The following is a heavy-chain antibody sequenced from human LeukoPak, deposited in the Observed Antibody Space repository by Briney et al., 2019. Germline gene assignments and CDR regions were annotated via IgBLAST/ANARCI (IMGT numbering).Heavy chain of an antibody. CDR1: ESTFSNYG. Sequence: GRSLRLSCAASESTFSNYGMHWVRQAPGKGLEWVAVISYDGSNKYYADSVKGRFTISRDNSKNTLYLQMNSLRAEDTAVYYCAKDPPGLAARPDAFDIWGQGTMVTVPS. CDR2: ISYDGSNK. J-gene: IGHJ3*02. D-gene: IGHD6-6*01. V-gene: IGHV3-30*18. CDR3: AKDPPGLAARPDAFDI.